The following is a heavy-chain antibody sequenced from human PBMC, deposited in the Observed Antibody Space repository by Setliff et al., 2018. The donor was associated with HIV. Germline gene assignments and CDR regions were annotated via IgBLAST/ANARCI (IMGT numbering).Heavy chain of an antibody. CDR1: GYTFNTYG. V-gene: IGHV1-69*13. D-gene: IGHD3-10*01. CDR3: ARDPFGELAGLTLGWYFDL. Sequence: ASVKVSCKTSGYTFNTYGLSWVRQAPGQGLEWMGGIIPIFGTANYAQKFQGRVTITADESTSTAYMELRSLRSEDTAVYYCARDPFGELAGLTLGWYFDLWGRGTLVTVSS. CDR2: IIPIFGTA. J-gene: IGHJ2*01.